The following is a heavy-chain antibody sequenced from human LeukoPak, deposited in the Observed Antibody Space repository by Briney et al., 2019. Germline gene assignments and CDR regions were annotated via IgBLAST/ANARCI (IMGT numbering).Heavy chain of an antibody. Sequence: ASETLSLTCAVYGGSFSGYYWSWIRQPPGEGLEWIGEINHSGSTNFNPSLKSRVTISVDTSKNQFSLKLSSVTAADTAVYYCARGRDYWGQGTLVTVSS. CDR3: ARGRDY. J-gene: IGHJ4*02. CDR2: INHSGST. CDR1: GGSFSGYY. V-gene: IGHV4-34*01.